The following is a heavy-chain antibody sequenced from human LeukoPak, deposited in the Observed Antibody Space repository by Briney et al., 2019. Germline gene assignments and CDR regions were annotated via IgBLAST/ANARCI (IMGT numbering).Heavy chain of an antibody. V-gene: IGHV1-18*01. J-gene: IGHJ4*02. D-gene: IGHD6-13*01. Sequence: ASVKVSCKASGYTFTSYGISWVRQAPGQGLVWMGWISAYNGNTNYAQKLQGRVTMTTDTPTSTAYMELRSLRSDDTAVYYCARVRPAAAGKRPLDYWGQGTLVTVSS. CDR2: ISAYNGNT. CDR1: GYTFTSYG. CDR3: ARVRPAAAGKRPLDY.